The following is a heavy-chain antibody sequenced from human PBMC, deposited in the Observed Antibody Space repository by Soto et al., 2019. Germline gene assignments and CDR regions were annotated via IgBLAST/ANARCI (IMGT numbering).Heavy chain of an antibody. CDR3: ARDPKRDDYVWGSYRYTLYFVY. CDR2: IYHSGST. D-gene: IGHD3-16*02. CDR1: GYSISSGYY. Sequence: SSETLSLTCAVSGYSISSGYYWGWIRQPPGKGLEWIGSIYHSGSTYYSPSLKSRVTISVDTSKNQFSLKLSSVTAADTAVYYCARDPKRDDYVWGSYRYTLYFVYWGQGTLVTVSS. V-gene: IGHV4-38-2*02. J-gene: IGHJ4*02.